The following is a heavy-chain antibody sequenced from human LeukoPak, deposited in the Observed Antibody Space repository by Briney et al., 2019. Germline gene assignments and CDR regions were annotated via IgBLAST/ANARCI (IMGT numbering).Heavy chain of an antibody. J-gene: IGHJ3*02. CDR2: IIPIFGTA. Sequence: ASVKVSCKASGGTFSSYAISWVRQAPGQGLEWMGGIIPIFGTANYAQKFQGRVTITADKSTSTAYMELSSLRSEDTAVYYCAKDRLYVWGSYRHDAFDIWGQGTMVTVSS. D-gene: IGHD3-16*02. V-gene: IGHV1-69*06. CDR1: GGTFSSYA. CDR3: AKDRLYVWGSYRHDAFDI.